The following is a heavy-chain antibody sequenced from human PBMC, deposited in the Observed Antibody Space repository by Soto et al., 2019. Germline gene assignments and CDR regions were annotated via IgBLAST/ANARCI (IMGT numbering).Heavy chain of an antibody. Sequence: SETMALTCAVDGGSFSGYYWSWIRQPPGKGLEWIGEINHSGSTNYNPSLKGRVTISVDTSKNQFSLKLSSVTVADTAVYYCGGLGDPEGAFDIWGQGTMVTVSS. CDR2: INHSGST. D-gene: IGHD1-26*01. J-gene: IGHJ3*02. V-gene: IGHV4-34*01. CDR3: GGLGDPEGAFDI. CDR1: GGSFSGYY.